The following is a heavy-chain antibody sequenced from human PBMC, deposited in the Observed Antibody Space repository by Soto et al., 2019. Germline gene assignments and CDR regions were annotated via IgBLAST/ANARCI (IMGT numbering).Heavy chain of an antibody. Sequence: SETLSLTCVLSGASITTSSYYWGWIRQPPGKGLGWIGYIYYSGSTNYNPSLKSRVTISVDTSKNQFSLKLSSVTAADTAVYYCARHHPLELIWEEPYYYCYYMDVWGKGTTVTVSS. D-gene: IGHD1-26*01. V-gene: IGHV4-61*05. CDR3: ARHHPLELIWEEPYYYCYYMDV. J-gene: IGHJ6*03. CDR2: IYYSGST. CDR1: GASITTSSYY.